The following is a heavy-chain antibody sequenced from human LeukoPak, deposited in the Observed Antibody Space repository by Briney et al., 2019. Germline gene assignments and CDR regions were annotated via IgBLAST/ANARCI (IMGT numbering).Heavy chain of an antibody. J-gene: IGHJ4*02. D-gene: IGHD2-2*01. CDR2: ISSSSSYI. Sequence: GGSLRLSCAASGLTFSSYNMNWVRQAPGKGLEWVSSISSSSSYIYYADSVKGRFTVSRDNAKNSLYLQMNSLRAEDTAVYYCARAPKISSSPGVYWGQGTLVTVSS. CDR1: GLTFSSYN. V-gene: IGHV3-21*01. CDR3: ARAPKISSSPGVY.